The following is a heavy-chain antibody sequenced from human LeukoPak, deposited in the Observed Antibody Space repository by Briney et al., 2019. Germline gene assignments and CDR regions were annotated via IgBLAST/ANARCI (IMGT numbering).Heavy chain of an antibody. Sequence: GGSLRLSCAASGATFTKYGMRWVRQAAGAGLEYISRISRSVDITHYADSVKGRFTISRDNVHNTLYLQMNSLRADDTALYYCATEGFYYWGPGTQVTVSS. CDR2: ISRSVDIT. CDR1: GATFTKYG. V-gene: IGHV3-23*01. J-gene: IGHJ4*02. CDR3: ATEGFYY.